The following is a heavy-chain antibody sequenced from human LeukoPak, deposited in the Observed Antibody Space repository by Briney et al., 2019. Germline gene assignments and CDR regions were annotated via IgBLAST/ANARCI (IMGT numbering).Heavy chain of an antibody. Sequence: SETLSLTCTVSGGSISSSSYYWGWIRQPPGKGLEWIGSIYYSGSTYYNPSLKSRVTISVDTSKNQFSLKLSSVTAADTAVYYCARSGSRLLDYWGQGTLVTVSS. CDR1: GGSISSSSYY. V-gene: IGHV4-39*07. J-gene: IGHJ4*02. CDR3: ARSGSRLLDY. CDR2: IYYSGST. D-gene: IGHD3-10*01.